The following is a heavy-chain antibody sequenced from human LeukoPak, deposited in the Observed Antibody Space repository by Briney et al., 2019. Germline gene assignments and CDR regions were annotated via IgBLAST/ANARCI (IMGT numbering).Heavy chain of an antibody. D-gene: IGHD2-21*02. CDR3: ARAPRYVAVTAIPWFDP. Sequence: SETLSLTCAVYGGSFSAYYWSCIRQPPREGREWIGDINHSGSTNYNPSLKSRVTMSVDTSKNQFCLKLSSVTAADTAVYYCARAPRYVAVTAIPWFDPWGQGTLVTVSS. CDR2: INHSGST. V-gene: IGHV4-34*01. CDR1: GGSFSAYY. J-gene: IGHJ5*02.